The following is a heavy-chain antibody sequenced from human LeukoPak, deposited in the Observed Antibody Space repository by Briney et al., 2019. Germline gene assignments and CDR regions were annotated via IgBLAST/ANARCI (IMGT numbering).Heavy chain of an antibody. Sequence: GSLRLSCAASGFTFSSYAMTWVRQAPRKGLEWVSDISGSGTSTYYADSVKGRFTISRDNSKNSVYLQMNGLRAEDTAVYYCAKLYGDYYYYAIDVWGQGTTVTVSS. CDR1: GFTFSSYA. D-gene: IGHD4-17*01. CDR2: ISGSGTST. CDR3: AKLYGDYYYYAIDV. J-gene: IGHJ6*02. V-gene: IGHV3-23*01.